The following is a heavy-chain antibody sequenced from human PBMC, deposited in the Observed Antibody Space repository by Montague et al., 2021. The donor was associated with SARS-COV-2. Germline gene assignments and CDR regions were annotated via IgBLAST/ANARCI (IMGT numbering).Heavy chain of an antibody. CDR3: VRDGGLRFSGGAMDV. Sequence: LSLTCNVSGGPVISGGYYWSWIRQPPGKGLEWVGYVYSGGTTYYNPSLKSRVTISEDMSKNQFSLRLTSVTAADTAVYYCVRDGGLRFSGGAMDVWGQGTTVTVSS. J-gene: IGHJ6*02. CDR1: GGPVISGGYY. V-gene: IGHV4-31*03. CDR2: VYSGGTT. D-gene: IGHD3-3*01.